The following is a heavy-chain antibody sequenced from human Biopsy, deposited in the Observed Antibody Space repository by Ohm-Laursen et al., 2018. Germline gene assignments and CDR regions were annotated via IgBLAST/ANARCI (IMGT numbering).Heavy chain of an antibody. CDR3: ARVAGGYAYYYGMDV. J-gene: IGHJ6*02. D-gene: IGHD5-12*01. CDR1: GYSVTNDYY. Sequence: SDTLSLTCAVSGYSVTNDYYWGWIRQPPGKGLEWIGNIYYDGITYYNPSLKSRVAMSEDTSKNQFSLRLTFGTAADTAVYYCARVAGGYAYYYGMDVWGQGTTVIVSS. V-gene: IGHV4-38-2*01. CDR2: IYYDGIT.